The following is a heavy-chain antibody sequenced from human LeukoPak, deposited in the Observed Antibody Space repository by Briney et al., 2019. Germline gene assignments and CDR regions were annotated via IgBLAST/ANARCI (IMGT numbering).Heavy chain of an antibody. CDR1: GFTFSSYS. V-gene: IGHV3-21*01. J-gene: IGHJ4*02. CDR3: ASMGYLTRY. Sequence: SGGSLGLSCAASGFTFSSYSMNWVRQAPGKGLEWVSSISSSSSYIYYADSVKGRFTISRDNAKNSLYLQMNSLGAEDTAVYYCASMGYLTRYWGQGTLVTVSS. CDR2: ISSSSSYI. D-gene: IGHD5-18*01.